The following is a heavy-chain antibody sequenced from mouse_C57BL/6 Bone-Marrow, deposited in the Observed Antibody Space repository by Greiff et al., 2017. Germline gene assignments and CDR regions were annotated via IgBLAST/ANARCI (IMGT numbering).Heavy chain of an antibody. V-gene: IGHV1-5*01. CDR1: GYTFTSYW. CDR2: IYPGNSDT. Sequence: EVQLQQSGTVLARPGASVKMSCKTSGYTFTSYWMHWVKQRPGQGLEWIGAIYPGNSDTSYNQKFKGKAKLTAVTSASTAYMELSSLTNEDSAVYYCTRRAVITTALSPWFAYWGQGTLVTVSA. J-gene: IGHJ3*01. D-gene: IGHD1-1*01. CDR3: TRRAVITTALSPWFAY.